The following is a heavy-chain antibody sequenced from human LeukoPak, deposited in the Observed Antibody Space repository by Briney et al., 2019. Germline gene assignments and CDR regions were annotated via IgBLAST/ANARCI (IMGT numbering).Heavy chain of an antibody. CDR3: ARDGDGHGDDYDY. J-gene: IGHJ4*02. CDR1: GFTFRSYW. Sequence: GGSLRLSCAASGFTFRSYWMGWVRQAPGKGLEWVANIKEDGSEKYYVDSVEGRFTISRDNAKNSMYLQMNSLRAADTAVYYCARDGDGHGDDYDYWGQGSLVTVSS. V-gene: IGHV3-7*01. CDR2: IKEDGSEK. D-gene: IGHD4-17*01.